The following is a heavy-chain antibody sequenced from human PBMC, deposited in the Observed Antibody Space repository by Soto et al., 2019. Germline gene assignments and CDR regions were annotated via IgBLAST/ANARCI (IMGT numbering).Heavy chain of an antibody. D-gene: IGHD1-26*01. CDR1: GGSFNTYT. J-gene: IGHJ6*02. V-gene: IGHV1-69*01. CDR2: IIPIFGKP. CDR3: ASLNTWSSGDGRIDV. Sequence: QVQLVQSRAEVKKPGSSVKVSCKASGGSFNTYTISWVRQAPGQGLQWMGGIIPIFGKPTYAQAFQGRVTIAADEHTSTVYMELRSLRSEDTALYYCASLNTWSSGDGRIDVWGRGTAVIVSS.